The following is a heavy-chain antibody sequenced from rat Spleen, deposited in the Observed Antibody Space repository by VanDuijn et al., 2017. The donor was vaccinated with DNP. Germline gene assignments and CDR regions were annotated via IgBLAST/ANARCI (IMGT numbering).Heavy chain of an antibody. CDR1: GFTFSDFY. CDR2: ITYDGGYT. D-gene: IGHD1-1*01. Sequence: EVQLVESGGGLVQPGRSLKLSCAASGFTFSDFYMGWVRQAPTRGLELVAYITYDGGYTYYRDSVKGRFTISRENAKSTLYLQMDSLRSEDTATYYCAIYYYSGDSWFAYWGQGTLVTVSS. V-gene: IGHV5-20*01. J-gene: IGHJ3*01. CDR3: AIYYYSGDSWFAY.